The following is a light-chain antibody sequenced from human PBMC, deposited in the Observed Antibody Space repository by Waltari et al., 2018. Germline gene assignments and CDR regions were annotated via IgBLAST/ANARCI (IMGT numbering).Light chain of an antibody. CDR3: QQSYSTPWT. CDR2: GAS. CDR1: QSISTY. Sequence: VTITYRASQSISTYLNWYQQKPGKVPKLMIYGASTLQSGVPSRVSASGSGTHFTLTISSLQPEDVATYYCQQSYSTPWTFGQGTKVEIK. V-gene: IGKV1-39*01. J-gene: IGKJ1*01.